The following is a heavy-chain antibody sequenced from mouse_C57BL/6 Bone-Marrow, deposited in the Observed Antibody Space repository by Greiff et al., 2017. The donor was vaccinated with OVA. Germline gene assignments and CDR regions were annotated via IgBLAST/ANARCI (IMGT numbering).Heavy chain of an antibody. CDR1: GYTFTCYG. V-gene: IGHV1-81*01. J-gene: IGHJ2*01. CDR3: ASPTTVVAPFDY. CDR2: IYPRSGNT. Sequence: VKVVESGAELARPGASVKLSCKASGYTFTCYGISWVKQRTGQGLEWIGEIYPRSGNTYYNEKFKGKATLTADKSSSTAYMELRSLTSEDSAVYFCASPTTVVAPFDYWGQGTTLTVSS. D-gene: IGHD1-1*01.